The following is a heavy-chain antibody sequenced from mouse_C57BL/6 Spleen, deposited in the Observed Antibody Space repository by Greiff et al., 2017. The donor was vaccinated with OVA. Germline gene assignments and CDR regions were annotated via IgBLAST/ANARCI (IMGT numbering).Heavy chain of an antibody. CDR2: INPSTGGT. V-gene: IGHV1-42*01. CDR1: GYSFTGYY. J-gene: IGHJ4*01. CDR3: ARGYYGSSYDAMDY. Sequence: VHVKQSGPELVKPGASVKISCKASGYSFTGYYMNWVKQSPEKSLEWIGEINPSTGGTTYNQKFKAKATLTVDKSSSTAYMQLKSLTSEDSAVYYCARGYYGSSYDAMDYWGQGTSVTVSS. D-gene: IGHD1-1*01.